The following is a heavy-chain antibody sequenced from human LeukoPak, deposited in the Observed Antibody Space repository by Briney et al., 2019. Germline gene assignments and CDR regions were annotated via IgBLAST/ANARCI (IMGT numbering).Heavy chain of an antibody. CDR3: AKDAPYSSGWRYFDY. CDR1: GFTVSSNY. D-gene: IGHD6-19*01. J-gene: IGHJ4*02. CDR2: IYSGGST. V-gene: IGHV3-53*01. Sequence: PGGSLRLSCAASGFTVSSNYMSWVRQAPGKGLEWVSLIYSGGSTYYADSVKGRFTISRDNSKNTLYLQMNSLRAEDTAVYYCAKDAPYSSGWRYFDYWGQGTLVAVSS.